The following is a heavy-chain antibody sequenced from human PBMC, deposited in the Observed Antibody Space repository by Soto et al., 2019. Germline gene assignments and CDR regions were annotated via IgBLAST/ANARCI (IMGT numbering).Heavy chain of an antibody. J-gene: IGHJ4*02. CDR2: IYYSGST. CDR3: ARERVKGVYSSATSYFDA. D-gene: IGHD5-12*01. V-gene: IGHV4-59*01. CDR1: GGSISSYY. Sequence: PSETLSLTCTVPGGSISSYYWSWIRQPPGKGLEWIGYIYYSGSTNYNPSLKSRVTISVDTSKNQFSLKLSSVTAADTAVYYCARERVKGVYSSATSYFDALGQGNLLTVSS.